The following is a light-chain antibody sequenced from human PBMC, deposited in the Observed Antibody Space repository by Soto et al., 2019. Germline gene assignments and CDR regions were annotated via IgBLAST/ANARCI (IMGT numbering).Light chain of an antibody. Sequence: DFQMTQSPSSLSASVGDRVTITCRASQSFSTYLAWYQQKPGKVPKLLISGISTLQSGVPSRFSGSGYGTEFTLTISNLQPDDFATYYCQQYNTYSTFGQGTKVDIK. V-gene: IGKV1-27*01. CDR1: QSFSTY. J-gene: IGKJ1*01. CDR3: QQYNTYST. CDR2: GIS.